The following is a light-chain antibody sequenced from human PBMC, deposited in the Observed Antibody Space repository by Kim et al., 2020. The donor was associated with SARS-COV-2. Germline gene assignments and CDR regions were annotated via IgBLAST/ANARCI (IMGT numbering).Light chain of an antibody. CDR2: STS. CDR1: RYVGRDY. J-gene: IGKJ2*01. CDR3: QQHGGIPPYS. V-gene: IGKV3-20*01. Sequence: ELVLTQSPGTLSLSPGDRATLSCRASRYVGRDYIAWYQQRPGQAHRLLIYSTSKWATGTPSRFSGSGSGTDFTLTIDRLEPEDFAVYYCQQHGGIPPYSFGQGTKVDIK.